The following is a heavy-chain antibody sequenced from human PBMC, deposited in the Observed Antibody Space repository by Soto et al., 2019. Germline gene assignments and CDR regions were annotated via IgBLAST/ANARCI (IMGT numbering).Heavy chain of an antibody. CDR1: GGSISGCGYY. CDR3: AATGTARPYYFDY. CDR2: IYYSGST. V-gene: IGHV4-31*03. D-gene: IGHD4-17*01. Sequence: QLQLQESGPGLVKPSQTMSLNCPVSGGSISGCGYYWSWIRNHPGKCLEWIGYIYYSGSTYYNPSLRSRVTISVDTSKNPFSLKLSSVTAADTAVYYCAATGTARPYYFDYWGRGTLVTVSS. J-gene: IGHJ4*02.